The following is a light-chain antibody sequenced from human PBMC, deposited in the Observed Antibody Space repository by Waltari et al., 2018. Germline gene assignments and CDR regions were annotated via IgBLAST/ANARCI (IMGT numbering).Light chain of an antibody. CDR3: NSYTGSNSWV. V-gene: IGLV2-14*01. CDR1: SSAVGFYTY. CDR2: DVF. J-gene: IGLJ3*02. Sequence: QPALTQPASVSGSPGQSITISCAGTSSAVGFYTYVSWYQQHPGQAPKLVIYDVFERPSGVSNRFSGSKSGNTASLTISGLQAEDEADYYCNSYTGSNSWVFGGGTRLTVL.